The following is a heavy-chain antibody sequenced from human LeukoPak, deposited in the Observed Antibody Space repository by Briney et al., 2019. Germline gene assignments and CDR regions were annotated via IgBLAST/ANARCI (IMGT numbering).Heavy chain of an antibody. CDR3: AKITMVQGVIRFVDY. D-gene: IGHD3-10*01. CDR1: GYSFTSYW. V-gene: IGHV5-51*01. Sequence: GESLKISCKGSGYSFTSYWIGWVRQMPGKGLEWMGIIYPGDSDTRYSPSFQGQVTISADKSISTAYLQWSSLKASDTAMYYCAKITMVQGVIRFVDYWGQGTLVTVSS. J-gene: IGHJ4*02. CDR2: IYPGDSDT.